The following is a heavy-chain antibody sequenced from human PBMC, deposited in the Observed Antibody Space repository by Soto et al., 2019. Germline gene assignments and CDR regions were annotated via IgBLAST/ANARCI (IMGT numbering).Heavy chain of an antibody. CDR3: ASNDYDSSGYYGAFDI. CDR1: GDSISSGGYY. Sequence: QVQLQESGPGLVKPSQTLSLTCTVSGDSISSGGYYWSWIRQHPGKGLEWIGYIYYSGSTYYNPSLQSRLTISVDTSKNQFSLKLSSVTAADTAEYYCASNDYDSSGYYGAFDIWGQGTMVTVSS. J-gene: IGHJ3*02. V-gene: IGHV4-31*03. CDR2: IYYSGST. D-gene: IGHD3-22*01.